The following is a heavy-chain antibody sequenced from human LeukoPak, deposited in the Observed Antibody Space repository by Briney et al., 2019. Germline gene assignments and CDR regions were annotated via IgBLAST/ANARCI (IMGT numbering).Heavy chain of an antibody. V-gene: IGHV3-23*01. CDR1: GFTFSSYA. D-gene: IGHD1-14*01. CDR3: AKLTTEPLYYFDY. Sequence: GGSLRLSCAASGFTFSSYAMSWVRQAPGKGLEWVSAISGSGGSTYYADSVKGRFTISRDNSKNTLYLQMNSLRAEDTAEYYCAKLTTEPLYYFDYWGQGTLVTVSS. J-gene: IGHJ4*02. CDR2: ISGSGGST.